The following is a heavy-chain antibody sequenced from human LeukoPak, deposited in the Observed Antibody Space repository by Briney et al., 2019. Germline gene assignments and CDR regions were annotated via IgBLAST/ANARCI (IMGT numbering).Heavy chain of an antibody. CDR3: ARGLDSRKLGY. D-gene: IGHD3-22*01. Sequence: PSETLSLTCTVSGVSFSSGDQYWDWIRQSPGKGLEWIGSVHPSGRLDNNPSCESRVTISIYTPKKQFFLKLHSVDAADPAVYFCARGLDSRKLGYWGQGTLVTVSS. CDR1: GVSFSSGDQY. J-gene: IGHJ4*02. CDR2: VHPSGRL. V-gene: IGHV4-31*03.